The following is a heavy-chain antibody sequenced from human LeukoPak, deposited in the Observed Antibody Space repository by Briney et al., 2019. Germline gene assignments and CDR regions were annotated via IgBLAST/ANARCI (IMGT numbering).Heavy chain of an antibody. V-gene: IGHV3-74*01. CDR1: GFTFSSYW. Sequence: PGGSLRLSCAASGFTFSSYWMHWVRQAPGKGLVWVSRINSDGSSTSYADSVKGRFTISRDNAKNTLYLQMNSLRAEDTAVYYCARPGDSDAFDIWGQGTMVTVSS. CDR3: ARPGDSDAFDI. J-gene: IGHJ3*02. CDR2: INSDGSST. D-gene: IGHD2-21*02.